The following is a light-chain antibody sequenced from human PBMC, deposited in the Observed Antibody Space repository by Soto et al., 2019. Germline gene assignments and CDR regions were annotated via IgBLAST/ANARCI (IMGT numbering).Light chain of an antibody. CDR2: GAS. CDR3: QEYGNVLLT. V-gene: IGKV3-20*01. Sequence: EIVLTQSPGTLSLSPGERATLSCRASQSVSSNYLAWYQQKPGQAPRLLIYGASSRATGIPDRFSGSGSGTDFTLTNSRREPEGCAVCQFQEYGNVLLTFGG. J-gene: IGKJ4*01. CDR1: QSVSSNY.